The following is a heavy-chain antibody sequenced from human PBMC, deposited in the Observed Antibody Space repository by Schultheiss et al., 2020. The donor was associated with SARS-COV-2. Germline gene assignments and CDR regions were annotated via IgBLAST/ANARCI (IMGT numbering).Heavy chain of an antibody. J-gene: IGHJ4*02. CDR2: IYYSGST. CDR1: GGSISSYY. CDR3: AAHDFGDYAFDY. Sequence: SETLSLTCTVSGGSISSYYWSWIRQPPGKGLEWIGYIYYSGSTNYNPSLKSRVTISVDTSKNQFSLKLSSVTAADTAVYYCAAHDFGDYAFDYWGQGTLVTVSS. D-gene: IGHD4-17*01. V-gene: IGHV4-59*08.